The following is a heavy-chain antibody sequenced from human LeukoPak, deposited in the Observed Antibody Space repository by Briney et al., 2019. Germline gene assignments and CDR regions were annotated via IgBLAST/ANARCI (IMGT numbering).Heavy chain of an antibody. Sequence: SETLSLTCTVSGFSISSGYYWGWIRQPPGKGLEWIGSIYHTGSTYYNPSLKSRVTTSVDTSKNQFSLKLSSVTAADTAMYYCAKIVGAPGFFDYWGQGTLVTVSS. CDR1: GFSISSGYY. D-gene: IGHD1-26*01. J-gene: IGHJ4*02. CDR2: IYHTGST. V-gene: IGHV4-38-2*02. CDR3: AKIVGAPGFFDY.